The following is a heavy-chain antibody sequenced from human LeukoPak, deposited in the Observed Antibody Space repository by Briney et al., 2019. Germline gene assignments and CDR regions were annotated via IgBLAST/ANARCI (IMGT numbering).Heavy chain of an antibody. V-gene: IGHV3-30*01. D-gene: IGHD2-8*01. CDR1: GFTFSSYA. Sequence: PGGSLRLSCAASGFTFSSYAMHWVRQAPGKGLEWVAVISHDGSNKYYADSVKGRFTISRDNSKNTLYLQMNSLRAEDTAVYYCARPIDIVLMVYAGMDVWGKGTTVTVSS. J-gene: IGHJ6*03. CDR3: ARPIDIVLMVYAGMDV. CDR2: ISHDGSNK.